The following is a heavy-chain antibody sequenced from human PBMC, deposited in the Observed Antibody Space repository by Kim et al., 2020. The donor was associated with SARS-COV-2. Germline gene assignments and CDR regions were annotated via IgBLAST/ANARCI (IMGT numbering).Heavy chain of an antibody. V-gene: IGHV4-34*01. J-gene: IGHJ4*02. D-gene: IGHD2-15*01. CDR2: INHSGST. Sequence: SETLSLTCAVYGGSFSGYFWTWIRQPPGRGLQWIAEINHSGSTYYNPSLKSRVSISVDPSKNQFSLTLKSVTAADTAVYFCVRGRCSGSICPPGTYWDQGALVTVSS. CDR1: GGSFSGYF. CDR3: VRGRCSGSICPPGTY.